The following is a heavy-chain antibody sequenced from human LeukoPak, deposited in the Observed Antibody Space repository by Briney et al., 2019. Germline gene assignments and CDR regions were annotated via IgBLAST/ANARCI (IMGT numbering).Heavy chain of an antibody. CDR1: GFTFSSYA. CDR2: ISYDGSNK. V-gene: IGHV3-30-3*01. J-gene: IGHJ6*02. Sequence: GGSLRLSCAASGFTFSSYAMHWVRQAPGKGLEWVAVISYDGSNKYYADSVKGRFTISRDNSKNTLYLQMNSLRAGDTAVYYCARDFGDIVLIYYYGMDVWGQGTTVTVSS. D-gene: IGHD2-8*01. CDR3: ARDFGDIVLIYYYGMDV.